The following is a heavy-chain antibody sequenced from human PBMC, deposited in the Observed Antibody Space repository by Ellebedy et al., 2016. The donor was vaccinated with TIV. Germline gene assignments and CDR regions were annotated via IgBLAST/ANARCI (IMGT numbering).Heavy chain of an antibody. J-gene: IGHJ5*02. CDR1: GFSFNSYW. V-gene: IGHV3-7*01. D-gene: IGHD4-17*01. CDR3: AREGAYGDYSHVSFPFDP. CDR2: INQGGSVK. Sequence: GESLKISCAASGFSFNSYWMTWVRQAPGKGLEWVANINQGGSVKNYVDSVKGRFTISRDNAKNSLFLQMNSLRSEDTAVYYCAREGAYGDYSHVSFPFDPWGQGTLVIVSS.